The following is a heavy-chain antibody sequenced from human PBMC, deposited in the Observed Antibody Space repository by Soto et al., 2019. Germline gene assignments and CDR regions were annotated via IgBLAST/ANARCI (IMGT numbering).Heavy chain of an antibody. CDR1: GYTFTGYY. Sequence: ASVKVSCKASGYTFTGYYTHWVRQAPGQGLEWMGWINPNSGGTNYAQKFQGWVTMTRDTSISTAYMELSRLRSDDTAVYYCARVILGYSSGWHGWFDPWGQGTLVTVLL. CDR2: INPNSGGT. D-gene: IGHD6-19*01. V-gene: IGHV1-2*04. CDR3: ARVILGYSSGWHGWFDP. J-gene: IGHJ5*02.